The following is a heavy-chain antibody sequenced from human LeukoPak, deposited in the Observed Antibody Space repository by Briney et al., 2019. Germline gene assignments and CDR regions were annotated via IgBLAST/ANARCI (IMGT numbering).Heavy chain of an antibody. V-gene: IGHV2-70*11. D-gene: IGHD2-15*01. J-gene: IGHJ3*02. CDR3: ARMSTFCSGGSCYPNAFDI. CDR2: IDWDEDK. CDR1: GFSLSTSGMC. Sequence: SGPTLVNPTQTLTLTCTLSGFSLSTSGMCVTWIRQPPGKALEWLARIDWDEDKYYSRSLKTRLTISKDTSEDQVVLTLTNMDPVDTATYYCARMSTFCSGGSCYPNAFDIWGQGTKVTVSS.